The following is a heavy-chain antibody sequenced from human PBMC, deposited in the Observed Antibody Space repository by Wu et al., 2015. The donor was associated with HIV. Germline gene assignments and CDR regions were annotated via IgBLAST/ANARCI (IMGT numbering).Heavy chain of an antibody. CDR1: GGNEGGTFSSHP. CDR3: TRDVVVNVVRMDV. D-gene: IGHD2-15*01. V-gene: IGHV1-2*02. Sequence: HVQLVQSGAEVKKPGSSVKVSCKIYGGNEGGTFSSHPVSWVRQAPGKGLEWMGWINPGNGVTNYAQNFQGRVTMTSDTSISTAYMELNSLTFEDTAVYYCTRDVVVNVVRMDVWGQGTTVTVSS. CDR2: INPGNGVT. J-gene: IGHJ6*02.